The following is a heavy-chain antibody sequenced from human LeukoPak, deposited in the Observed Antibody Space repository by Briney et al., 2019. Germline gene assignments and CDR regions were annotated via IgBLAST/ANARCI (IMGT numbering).Heavy chain of an antibody. J-gene: IGHJ4*02. D-gene: IGHD3-10*01. CDR2: IDSSSAYI. V-gene: IGHV3-21*01. CDR3: ARDYYASGSHDY. Sequence: GGSLRLSCAASGFTFSSYTMNWVRQAPGKGLEWVSSIDSSSAYIYYADSVKGRFTISRDNAKNSLYLQMNSLRAEDTAVYYCARDYYASGSHDYWGQGTLVTVSS. CDR1: GFTFSSYT.